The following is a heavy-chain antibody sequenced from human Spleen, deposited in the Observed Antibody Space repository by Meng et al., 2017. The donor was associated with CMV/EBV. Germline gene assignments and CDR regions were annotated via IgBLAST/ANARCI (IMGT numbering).Heavy chain of an antibody. CDR3: ARGYCSSTSCYTPFDY. Sequence: SGYPFTGYDMHWVQQAPGQGLEWMGWINPNSGGTNYAQKFQGRVTMTRDTSISTAYMELSRLRSDDTAVYYCARGYCSSTSCYTPFDYWGQGTLVTVSS. CDR1: GYPFTGYD. D-gene: IGHD2-2*02. V-gene: IGHV1-2*02. CDR2: INPNSGGT. J-gene: IGHJ4*02.